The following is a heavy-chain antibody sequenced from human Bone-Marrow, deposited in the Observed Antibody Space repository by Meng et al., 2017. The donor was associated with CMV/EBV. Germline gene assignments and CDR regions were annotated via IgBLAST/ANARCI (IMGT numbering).Heavy chain of an antibody. CDR1: GGTFSSYA. CDR2: IIPILGIA. V-gene: IGHV1-69*10. Sequence: SVKVSCKASGGTFSSYAISWVRQAPGQGLEWMGGIIPILGIANYAQKFQGRVTITTDESTSTAYMELSSLRSEDTAGYYCASWDSIVVVPAASRYYYGMDVWGQGTTVTVSS. CDR3: ASWDSIVVVPAASRYYYGMDV. J-gene: IGHJ6*02. D-gene: IGHD2-2*01.